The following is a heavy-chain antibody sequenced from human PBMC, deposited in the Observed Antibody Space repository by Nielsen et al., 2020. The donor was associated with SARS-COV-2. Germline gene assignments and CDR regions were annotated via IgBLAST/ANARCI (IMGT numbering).Heavy chain of an antibody. V-gene: IGHV3-23*01. CDR2: IGGGGGRT. CDR1: GFTFSSYA. D-gene: IGHD1-1*01. Sequence: GESLKISCAASGFTFSSYAMSWVRQAPGKGLEWVSGIGGGGGRTNYADSVKGRFSISRDNSKNTLHLQMNSLRAEDTALYYCTTRTFYLDYWGQGTLVTVSS. J-gene: IGHJ4*02. CDR3: TTRTFYLDY.